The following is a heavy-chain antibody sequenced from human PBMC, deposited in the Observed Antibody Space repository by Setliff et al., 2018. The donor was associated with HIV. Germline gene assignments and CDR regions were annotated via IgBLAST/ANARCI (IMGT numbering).Heavy chain of an antibody. Sequence: PSETLSLTCTVSGGSISSYYWSWIWQPPGKGLEWIGYIYYSGSTNYNPSLKSRVTISVDTSKNQFSLKLSSVTAADTAVYYCARHAGGYPFYYYYYYMDVWGKGTTVTVSS. J-gene: IGHJ6*03. CDR3: ARHAGGYPFYYYYYYMDV. D-gene: IGHD3-22*01. V-gene: IGHV4-59*08. CDR1: GGSISSYY. CDR2: IYYSGST.